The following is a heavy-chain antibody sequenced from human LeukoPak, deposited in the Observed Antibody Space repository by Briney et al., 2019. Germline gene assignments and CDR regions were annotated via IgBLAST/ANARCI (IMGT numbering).Heavy chain of an antibody. V-gene: IGHV3-23*01. Sequence: QTGGSLRLSCAASGFTFSSSAMTWVRQAPGKGLEWVSTISSSGGSTYYADSVKGRFTISRDNSKTTLYLQMNSLRAEDTATYYCATGSGNYYYYFDYWGQGTLVTVSS. CDR1: GFTFSSSA. CDR3: ATGSGNYYYYFDY. CDR2: ISSSGGST. J-gene: IGHJ4*02. D-gene: IGHD1-26*01.